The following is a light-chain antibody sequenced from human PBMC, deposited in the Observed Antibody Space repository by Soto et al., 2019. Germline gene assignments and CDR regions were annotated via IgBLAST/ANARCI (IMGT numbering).Light chain of an antibody. J-gene: IGKJ1*01. CDR2: GAS. CDR1: QGISSA. V-gene: IGKV1-13*02. CDR3: LQYNSNSRT. Sequence: AIQWTQSPSSLSASVGDRVTIACRASQGISSALAWYQQKPGKAPKLLIYGASSLESGVPSRFSGSGSGTEFTLTINSLQPGDFATYYCLQYNSNSRTFGQGTKVDIK.